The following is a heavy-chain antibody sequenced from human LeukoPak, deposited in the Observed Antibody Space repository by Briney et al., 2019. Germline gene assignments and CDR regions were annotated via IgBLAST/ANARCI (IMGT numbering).Heavy chain of an antibody. CDR2: INHSGST. D-gene: IGHD4-17*01. Sequence: LRLSCTASGFTFGDYAMSWVRQPPGKGLEWIGEINHSGSTNYNPSLKSRVTISVDTSKNQFSLKLSSVTAADTAVYYCARSDYGDYEGQYYFDYWGQGTLVTVSS. CDR1: GFTFGDYA. CDR3: ARSDYGDYEGQYYFDY. V-gene: IGHV4-34*01. J-gene: IGHJ4*02.